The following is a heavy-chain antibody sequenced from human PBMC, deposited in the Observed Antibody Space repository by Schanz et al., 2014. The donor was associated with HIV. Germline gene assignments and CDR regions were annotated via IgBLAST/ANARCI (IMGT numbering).Heavy chain of an antibody. CDR2: ISGSGNTI. D-gene: IGHD3-3*01. J-gene: IGHJ6*02. Sequence: EVQLLESGGGLVQPGGSLRLSCVASGFTFSSYSMNWVRQAPGKGLEWVSYISGSGNTIYYADSVKGRFTISRDNAKNSLSLQMNSLRAEDTAVYYCARPDYDFWVDVWGQGTTVTVSS. CDR1: GFTFSSYS. V-gene: IGHV3-48*04. CDR3: ARPDYDFWVDV.